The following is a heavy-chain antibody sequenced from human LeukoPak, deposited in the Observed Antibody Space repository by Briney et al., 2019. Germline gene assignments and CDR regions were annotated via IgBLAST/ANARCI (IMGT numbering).Heavy chain of an antibody. CDR1: GGSISS. CDR2: ISSSSSHT. V-gene: IGHV3-11*06. D-gene: IGHD2-15*01. Sequence: LSLTCTVSGGSISSSSYYWGWIRQAPGKGLEWVSYISSSSSHTNYADSVKGRFTISRDNAKNSLYLQMNSLRAEDTAVYYCARGQVVANWGQGTLVTVSS. CDR3: ARGQVVAN. J-gene: IGHJ4*02.